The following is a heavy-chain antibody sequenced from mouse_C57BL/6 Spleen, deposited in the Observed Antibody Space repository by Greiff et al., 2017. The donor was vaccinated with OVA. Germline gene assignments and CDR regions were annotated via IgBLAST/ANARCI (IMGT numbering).Heavy chain of an antibody. CDR3: ERERQLRLGPFDY. V-gene: IGHV5-4*01. D-gene: IGHD3-2*02. J-gene: IGHJ2*01. CDR2: ISDGGSYT. Sequence: EVQGVESGGGLVKPGGSLKLSCAASGFTFSSYAMSWVRQTPEKRLEWVATISDGGSYTYYPDNVKGRFTISRDNAKNNLYLQMSQLKSEDTAMYYCERERQLRLGPFDYWGQGTTLTVSS. CDR1: GFTFSSYA.